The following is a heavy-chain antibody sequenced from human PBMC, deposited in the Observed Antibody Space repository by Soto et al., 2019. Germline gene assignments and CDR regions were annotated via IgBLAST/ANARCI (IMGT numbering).Heavy chain of an antibody. D-gene: IGHD3-22*01. J-gene: IGHJ4*02. CDR1: GASINSADYY. CDR2: IYYSGID. Sequence: PSETLSLTCTVSGASINSADYYWSWLRQPPGKALEWIGYIYYSGIDYYNPSLRSRVTISIYTSTNQFSLNLMSLTAADRTVYYCARVVQYYDRFGYSFYYLDDWGQGALATVSS. V-gene: IGHV4-30-4*01. CDR3: ARVVQYYDRFGYSFYYLDD.